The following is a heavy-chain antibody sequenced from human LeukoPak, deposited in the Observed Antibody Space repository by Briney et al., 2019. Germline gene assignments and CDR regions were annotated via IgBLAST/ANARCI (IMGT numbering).Heavy chain of an antibody. CDR2: IYYSGST. V-gene: IGHV4-31*03. J-gene: IGHJ4*02. CDR3: ARGNITMISLGLDY. D-gene: IGHD3-22*01. Sequence: SETLSLTCTVSGGSISSGGYYWSWIPPPPGKGLEWSGYIYYSGSTYYNPSLKSRVTISVDTSKNQFSLKLSSVTAADTAVYYCARGNITMISLGLDYWGQGTQVTVCS. CDR1: GGSISSGGYY.